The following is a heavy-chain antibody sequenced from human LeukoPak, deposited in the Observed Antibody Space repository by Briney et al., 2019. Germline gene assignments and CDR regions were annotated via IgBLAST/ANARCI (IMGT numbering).Heavy chain of an antibody. J-gene: IGHJ5*02. CDR2: IYYSGRT. Sequence: SETLSLTCTVSAGSITSSNYYWGWIRQPPGKGLEWIGSIYYSGRTYYNPSLKSRVTISVNTSKKQFSLKLSSVTAADTAVYYCARGRPDGSGSYYKFDPWGQGTLVTVSS. CDR1: AGSITSSNYY. V-gene: IGHV4-39*01. D-gene: IGHD3-10*01. CDR3: ARGRPDGSGSYYKFDP.